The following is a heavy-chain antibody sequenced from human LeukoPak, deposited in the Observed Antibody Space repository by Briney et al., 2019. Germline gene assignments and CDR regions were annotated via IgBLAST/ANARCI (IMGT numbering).Heavy chain of an antibody. CDR1: GYTFTSHG. Sequence: GASVKVSCKASGYTFTSHGISWVRQAPGQGLEWMGWISAYNGYTNYAQNLQGRVTMTTDTSTSTAYMELRSLRSDDTAVYYCARDLDGGNCFAYWGQGTLVTVSS. J-gene: IGHJ4*02. V-gene: IGHV1-18*01. CDR3: ARDLDGGNCFAY. D-gene: IGHD1-1*01. CDR2: ISAYNGYT.